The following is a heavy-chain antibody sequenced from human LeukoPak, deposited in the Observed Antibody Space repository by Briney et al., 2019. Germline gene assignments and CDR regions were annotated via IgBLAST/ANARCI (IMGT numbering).Heavy chain of an antibody. CDR1: GLTFGDYG. J-gene: IGHJ3*02. CDR2: ISTSSSTI. V-gene: IGHV3-48*01. CDR3: ARDFRPGYPNHAFDI. Sequence: GGSLRLSCTGSGLTFGDYGMNWFRQASGKGLEWISYISTSSSTIYYADSVKGRFTISRDNAKNSLYLQMNSLRAEDTAVYYCARDFRPGYPNHAFDIWGQGTMVTVSS. D-gene: IGHD5-12*01.